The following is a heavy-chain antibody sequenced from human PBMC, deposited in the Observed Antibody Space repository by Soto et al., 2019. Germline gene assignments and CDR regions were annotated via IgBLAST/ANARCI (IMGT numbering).Heavy chain of an antibody. CDR1: GGSVREKC. D-gene: IGHD6-13*01. V-gene: IGHV4-4*07. CDR3: VASLAASGLNWLDP. J-gene: IGHJ5*02. Sequence: SEALSLTCIVSGGSVREKCCNWVRQPPGKGLEWIGLIFANGHTDYNPSLKSRVTMSVDASKNQFSLRLTSMTAADTAVYYCVASLAASGLNWLDPWVRGTLVTVSS. CDR2: IFANGHT.